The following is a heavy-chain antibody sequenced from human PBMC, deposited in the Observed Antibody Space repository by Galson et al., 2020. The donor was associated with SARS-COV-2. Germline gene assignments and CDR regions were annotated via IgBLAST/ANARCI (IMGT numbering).Heavy chain of an antibody. Sequence: GESLKISCAASGFTFRTYWMHWVRQVSGKGLEWVSRINSDGSSAIYADSVKGRLTISRDNAMNMLYLHMNSLRVDDTAVYYCARWGVDTWYDYVMEAWGQGTTVTASS. CDR1: GFTFRTYW. J-gene: IGHJ6*02. CDR2: INSDGSSA. CDR3: ARWGVDTWYDYVMEA. V-gene: IGHV3-74*01. D-gene: IGHD3-16*01.